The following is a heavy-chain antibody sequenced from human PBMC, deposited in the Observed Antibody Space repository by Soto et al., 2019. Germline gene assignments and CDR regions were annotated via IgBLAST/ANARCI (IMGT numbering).Heavy chain of an antibody. J-gene: IGHJ3*02. CDR1: GGSISSYY. CDR3: ARASPFRNCGGDCYLPGAFDI. CDR2: IYYSGST. Sequence: NPSETLSLTCTVSGGSISSYYWSWIRQPPGKGLEWIGYIYYSGSTNYNPSLKSRVTISVDTSKNQFSLKLSSVTAADTAVYYCARASPFRNCGGDCYLPGAFDIWGQGTMVTVSS. V-gene: IGHV4-59*01. D-gene: IGHD2-21*02.